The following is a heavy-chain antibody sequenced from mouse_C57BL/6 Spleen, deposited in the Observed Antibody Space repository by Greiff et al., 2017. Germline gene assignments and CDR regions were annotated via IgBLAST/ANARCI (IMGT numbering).Heavy chain of an antibody. D-gene: IGHD3-1*01. CDR1: GYTFTDYY. Sequence: EVQLQQSGPELVKPGASVKISCKASGYTFTDYYMNWVKQSHGKSLEWIGDINPNNGGTSYNQKFKGKATLTVDKSSSTAYMELRSLTSEDSAVYYCARSGYLYYFDYWGQGTTLTVSS. V-gene: IGHV1-26*01. CDR2: INPNNGGT. J-gene: IGHJ2*01. CDR3: ARSGYLYYFDY.